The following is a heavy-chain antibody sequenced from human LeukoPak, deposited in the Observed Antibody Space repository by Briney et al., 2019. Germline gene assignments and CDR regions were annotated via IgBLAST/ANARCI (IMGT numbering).Heavy chain of an antibody. CDR3: ARRYCSGGSCYSDNRFDP. CDR1: GGSISSSGY. Sequence: SETLSLTCIVSGGSISSSGYWGWIRQPPGKGLEWIGSIYYSGSTYYNPSLKSRVTISVDTSKNQFSLKLSSVTAADTAVYYCARRYCSGGSCYSDNRFDPWGQGTLVTVSS. D-gene: IGHD2-15*01. J-gene: IGHJ5*02. CDR2: IYYSGST. V-gene: IGHV4-39*01.